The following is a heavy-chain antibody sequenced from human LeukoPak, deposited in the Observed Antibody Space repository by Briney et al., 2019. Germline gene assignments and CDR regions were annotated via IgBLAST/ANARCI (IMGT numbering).Heavy chain of an antibody. CDR1: GFAFGSHW. CDR2: IESDASDT. Sequence: GGSLRLSCAASGFAFGSHWMHWVRQAPGKGLVWVARIESDASDTRYADSVKGRFTISRDNANKTLYLQMNSLRAEDTAVYYCTRDGSGSRIPFDYWGQGTLVTVSS. J-gene: IGHJ4*02. V-gene: IGHV3-74*01. CDR3: TRDGSGSRIPFDY. D-gene: IGHD1-26*01.